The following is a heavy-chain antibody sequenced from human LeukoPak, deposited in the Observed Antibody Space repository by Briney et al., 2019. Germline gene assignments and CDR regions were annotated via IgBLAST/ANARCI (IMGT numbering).Heavy chain of an antibody. CDR2: ISYDGSNK. CDR1: GFTLSSYG. D-gene: IGHD6-13*01. J-gene: IGHJ1*01. V-gene: IGHV3-30*18. CDR3: AKDARTGIAASKSLGYFQH. Sequence: GGSLRLSCAASGFTLSSYGMHWVRQAPGKGLEWVAVISYDGSNKYYADSVKGRFTISRANSKNTLYLQMNSRRAEDTAVYYCAKDARTGIAASKSLGYFQHWGQGTLVTVSS.